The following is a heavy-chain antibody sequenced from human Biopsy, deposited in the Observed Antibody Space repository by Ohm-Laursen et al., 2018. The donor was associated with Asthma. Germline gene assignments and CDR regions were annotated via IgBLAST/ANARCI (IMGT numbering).Heavy chain of an antibody. CDR2: IYYSGST. J-gene: IGHJ6*02. CDR3: ARDYYDFWNRSVYTYFGMDV. CDR1: GGSISSGGYY. Sequence: TLSLTCTVSGGSISSGGYYWSWIRQHPGKGLEWIGYIYYSGSTYYNPSLKSRVTISVDTSKNQFSLKLSSVTAADTAIYFCARDYYDFWNRSVYTYFGMDVWGRGTTVVVSS. V-gene: IGHV4-31*03. D-gene: IGHD3-3*01.